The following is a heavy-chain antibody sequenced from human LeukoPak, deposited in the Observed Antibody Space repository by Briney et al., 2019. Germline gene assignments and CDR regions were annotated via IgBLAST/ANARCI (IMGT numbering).Heavy chain of an antibody. CDR3: ARDHYYDSSGYYPDAFDI. CDR2: IYHSGST. Sequence: SETLSLTCTVSGYSISSGYYWGWIRQPPGKGLEWIGSIYHSGSTYYNPSLKSRVTISVDTSKNQFSLKLSSVTAAGTAVYYCARDHYYDSSGYYPDAFDIWGQGTMVTVSS. D-gene: IGHD3-22*01. J-gene: IGHJ3*02. V-gene: IGHV4-38-2*02. CDR1: GYSISSGYY.